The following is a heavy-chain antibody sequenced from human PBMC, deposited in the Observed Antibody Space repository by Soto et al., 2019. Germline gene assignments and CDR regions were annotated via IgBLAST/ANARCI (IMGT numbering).Heavy chain of an antibody. CDR2: ISAYNGNT. CDR1: GYTFTSYG. Sequence: QVQLVQSGAEVKKPGASVKVSCKASGYTFTSYGISWVRQAPGQGLEWMGWISAYNGNTNYAQKLQGRVTMTTDTSTSTAYMALRSLRSDDTAVYYCARCRLEPLLPAGYNWFDPWGQGTLVTVSS. V-gene: IGHV1-18*01. CDR3: ARCRLEPLLPAGYNWFDP. J-gene: IGHJ5*02. D-gene: IGHD3-10*01.